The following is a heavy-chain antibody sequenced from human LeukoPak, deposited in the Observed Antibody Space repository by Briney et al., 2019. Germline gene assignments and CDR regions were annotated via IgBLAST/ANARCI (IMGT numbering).Heavy chain of an antibody. CDR3: AKAHGDE. Sequence: GGSLRLSCAASGFTFSSYGMHWVRQAPGKGLEWVAVISYDGSNKYYADSVKGRFTISRDNSKNTLYLQMNSLRAEDTAVYYCAKAHGDEWGQGTLVTVSS. D-gene: IGHD3-10*01. V-gene: IGHV3-30*18. CDR2: ISYDGSNK. CDR1: GFTFSSYG. J-gene: IGHJ4*02.